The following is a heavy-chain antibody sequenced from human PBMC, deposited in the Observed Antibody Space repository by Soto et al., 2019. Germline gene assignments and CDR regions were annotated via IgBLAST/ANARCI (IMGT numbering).Heavy chain of an antibody. Sequence: GASVKVSCKASGGTSSSYAISWMRQAPGQGLEWMGGIIPIFGTANYAQKFQGRVTITADKSTSTAYMELSSLRSEDTAVYYCARDWYSSGSTISGFDPWGQGTLVTVSS. CDR3: ARDWYSSGSTISGFDP. CDR1: GGTSSSYA. CDR2: IIPIFGTA. J-gene: IGHJ5*02. D-gene: IGHD6-19*01. V-gene: IGHV1-69*06.